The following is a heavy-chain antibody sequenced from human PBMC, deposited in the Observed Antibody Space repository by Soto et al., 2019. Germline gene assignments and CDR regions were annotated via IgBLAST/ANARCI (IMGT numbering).Heavy chain of an antibody. CDR3: AKDFPYSGSSPGFDY. D-gene: IGHD1-26*01. Sequence: PGGSLKLSCAASGFTFSSYGMHWVRQAPGKGLEWVAVISYDGSNKYYADSVKGRFTISRDNSKNTLYLQVNSLRAEDTAVYYCAKDFPYSGSSPGFDYWGQGTLVTVSS. CDR1: GFTFSSYG. J-gene: IGHJ4*02. CDR2: ISYDGSNK. V-gene: IGHV3-30*18.